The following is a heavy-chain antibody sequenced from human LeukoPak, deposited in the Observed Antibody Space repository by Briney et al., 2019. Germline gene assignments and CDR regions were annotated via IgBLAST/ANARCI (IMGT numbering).Heavy chain of an antibody. D-gene: IGHD3-16*01. J-gene: IGHJ6*03. CDR3: ARETSQKGAHYMDV. CDR2: INHSGST. CDR1: GGSLSGHD. Sequence: SETLSLTCAVYGGSLSGHDWSWIRQPPGKGLEWLGEINHSGSTNYNPSLKSRVTISVDTSMNQFSLKLTSVTAADTAVYYCARETSQKGAHYMDVWGKGTTVTISS. V-gene: IGHV4-34*01.